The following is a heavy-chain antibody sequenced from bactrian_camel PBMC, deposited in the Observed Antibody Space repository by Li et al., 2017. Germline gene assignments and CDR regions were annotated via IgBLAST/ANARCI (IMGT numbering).Heavy chain of an antibody. Sequence: QVQLVESGGGSVQAGGSLRLSCVASGYTVSRNCMGWFRQAPGKEREGVAFIDSSGATLYADSVKGRFTISKDNARNILYLQKDTLKPEDTAMYYCAACRGWCSRQSDVEDWGRGTQVTVS. D-gene: IGHD3*01. J-gene: IGHJ4*01. CDR1: GYTVSRNC. V-gene: IGHV3S55*01. CDR3: AACRGWCSRQSDVED. CDR2: IDSSGAT.